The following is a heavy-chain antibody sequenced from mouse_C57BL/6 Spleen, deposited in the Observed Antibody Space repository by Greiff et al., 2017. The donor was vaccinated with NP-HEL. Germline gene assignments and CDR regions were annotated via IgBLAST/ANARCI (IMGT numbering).Heavy chain of an antibody. CDR3: ARSHYYGSSSYFDD. V-gene: IGHV1-50*01. D-gene: IGHD1-1*01. Sequence: QVQLKQPGAELVKPGASVKLSCKASGYTFTSYWMQWVKQRPGQGLEWIGEIDPSDSYTNYTQKFKGKATLTVDKSSSTAYLQRSSLTSEDSAVYYCARSHYYGSSSYFDDWGQGTTLTVSS. J-gene: IGHJ2*01. CDR2: IDPSDSYT. CDR1: GYTFTSYW.